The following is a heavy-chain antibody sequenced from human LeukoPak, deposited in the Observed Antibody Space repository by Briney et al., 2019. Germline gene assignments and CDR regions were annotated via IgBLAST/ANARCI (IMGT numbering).Heavy chain of an antibody. J-gene: IGHJ6*03. Sequence: SETLSLTCAVYGGSFSGYYWSWIRQPPGKGLEWIGEINHSGSTNYNPSLTSRVTISVDTSKNQFSLKLSSVTAADTAVYYCARGILMVYATFYYYYYMDVWGKGTTVTVSS. CDR2: INHSGST. V-gene: IGHV4-34*01. CDR3: ARGILMVYATFYYYYYMDV. D-gene: IGHD2-8*01. CDR1: GGSFSGYY.